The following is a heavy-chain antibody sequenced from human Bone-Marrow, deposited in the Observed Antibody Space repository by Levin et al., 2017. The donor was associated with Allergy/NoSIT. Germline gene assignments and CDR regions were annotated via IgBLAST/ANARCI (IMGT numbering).Heavy chain of an antibody. Sequence: GASVKVSCKVSGYTLTELSMHWVRQAPGKGLEWMGGFDPEDGETIYAQKFQGRVTMTEDTSTDTAYMELSSLRSEDTAVYYCATGYDIVFLGYYYYGMDVWGQGTTVTVSS. CDR2: FDPEDGET. D-gene: IGHD2-15*01. V-gene: IGHV1-24*01. J-gene: IGHJ6*02. CDR3: ATGYDIVFLGYYYYGMDV. CDR1: GYTLTELS.